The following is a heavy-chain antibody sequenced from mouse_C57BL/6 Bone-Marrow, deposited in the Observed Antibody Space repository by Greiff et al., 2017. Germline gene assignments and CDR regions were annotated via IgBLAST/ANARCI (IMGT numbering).Heavy chain of an antibody. Sequence: QVQLQQPGAELVMPGASVKLSCKASGYTFTSYWMHWVKQRPGQGLEWIGEIDPSDSYTNYNQKFKGKSTLTVDKSSSTAYMQLSSLTSADSAVYDCAISTMIRSFAYWGQGTLVTGSA. CDR2: IDPSDSYT. D-gene: IGHD2-4*01. V-gene: IGHV1-69*01. CDR3: AISTMIRSFAY. CDR1: GYTFTSYW. J-gene: IGHJ3*01.